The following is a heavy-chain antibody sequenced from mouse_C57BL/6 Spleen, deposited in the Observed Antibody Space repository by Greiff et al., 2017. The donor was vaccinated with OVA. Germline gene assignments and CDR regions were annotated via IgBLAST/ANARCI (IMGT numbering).Heavy chain of an antibody. CDR2: ISSGGSYT. Sequence: EVKLVESGGDLVKPGGSLKLSCAASGFTFSSYGMSWVRQTPDKRLEWVATISSGGSYTSYPDSVKGRFTIARDNAKNTLYLQMSSLKSEDTAMYYCASLTGTRTYWGQGTLVTDSA. J-gene: IGHJ3*01. D-gene: IGHD4-1*01. V-gene: IGHV5-6*01. CDR1: GFTFSSYG. CDR3: ASLTGTRTY.